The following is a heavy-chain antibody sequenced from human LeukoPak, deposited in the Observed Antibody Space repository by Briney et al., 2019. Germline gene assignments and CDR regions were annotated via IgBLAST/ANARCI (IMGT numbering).Heavy chain of an antibody. CDR2: ISAQNGDI. CDR3: ARDLGVGQFDP. J-gene: IGHJ5*02. CDR1: GYTFTSCG. Sequence: ASVKVSCKTSGYTFTSCGISWVRQAPGQGLEWMGWISAQNGDIDYAQKFRGRVTLTTDTSTSTAYMELRSLRSDDTAIYYCARDLGVGQFDPWGQGTLVTVSS. D-gene: IGHD2-8*01. V-gene: IGHV1-18*01.